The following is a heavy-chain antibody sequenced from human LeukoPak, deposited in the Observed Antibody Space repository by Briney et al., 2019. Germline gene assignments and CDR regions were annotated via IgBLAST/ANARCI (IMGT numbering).Heavy chain of an antibody. Sequence: GGSLRLSCAASGFTFSSYEMNWVRQPPGKGLEWVSVIYGGGDTYYADSVKGRFTISRDNSKNTLYLQMNSLRAEDTAVYYCAKPSLYYYDTSGYYRYWYFDLWGRGTLVTVSS. CDR3: AKPSLYYYDTSGYYRYWYFDL. CDR2: IYGGGDT. CDR1: GFTFSSYE. V-gene: IGHV3-66*04. J-gene: IGHJ2*01. D-gene: IGHD3-22*01.